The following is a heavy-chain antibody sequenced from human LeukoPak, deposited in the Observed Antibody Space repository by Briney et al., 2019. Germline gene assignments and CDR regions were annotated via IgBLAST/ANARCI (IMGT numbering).Heavy chain of an antibody. Sequence: GGSLRLSCVGSGFTFSNTWMNWVRRAPGKGLEWVGRIKTKSEGGTTHYAAHVKGRFTIARDDSKKTIFLQMNSLKIEDTAIYFCAADLDAYNTLDSWGQGALVTVSS. V-gene: IGHV3-15*01. D-gene: IGHD5-24*01. CDR1: GFTFSNTW. CDR3: AADLDAYNTLDS. J-gene: IGHJ4*02. CDR2: IKTKSEGGTT.